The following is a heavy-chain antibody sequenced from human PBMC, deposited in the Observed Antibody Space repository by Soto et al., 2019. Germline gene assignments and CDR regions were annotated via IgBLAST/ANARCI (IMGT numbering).Heavy chain of an antibody. CDR3: ASLSVDIDY. J-gene: IGHJ4*02. CDR1: GGSISSGGYY. D-gene: IGHD5-12*01. V-gene: IGHV4-31*01. Sequence: QVQLQESGPGLVKPSQTLSLTCTVSGGSISSGGYYWSWIRQHPGKGLEWIVYIYYSGSTYYNPSPKSPFTIPVDTSKNQFPLKLSSVTAAVTAVYYCASLSVDIDYWGQGTLVTVSS. CDR2: IYYSGST.